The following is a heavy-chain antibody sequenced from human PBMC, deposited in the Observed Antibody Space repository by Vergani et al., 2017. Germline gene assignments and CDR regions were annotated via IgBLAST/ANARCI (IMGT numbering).Heavy chain of an antibody. D-gene: IGHD2-15*01. V-gene: IGHV1-46*01. Sequence: QVPLVPSGAEVKKPGASVKVSCKASGYTFTSYYMHWVRQAPGQGLEWMGIINPSGGSTSYAQKFQGRVTMTRDTSTSTVYMELSSLRSEDTAVYYCARDMCSGGSCYGGYFQHWGQGTLVTVSS. J-gene: IGHJ1*01. CDR1: GYTFTSYY. CDR2: INPSGGST. CDR3: ARDMCSGGSCYGGYFQH.